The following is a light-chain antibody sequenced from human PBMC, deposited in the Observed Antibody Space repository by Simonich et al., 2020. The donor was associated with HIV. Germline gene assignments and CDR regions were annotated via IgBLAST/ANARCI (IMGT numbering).Light chain of an antibody. CDR1: QSVSSY. J-gene: IGKJ4*01. CDR2: DAS. Sequence: EIVMTQSPATLSVSPGERATLSGRASQSVSSYLAWYQQKPGQAPRLLIYDASNRATGIPARFSGSGSGTDFTLTISSLEPEDFAVYYCQQRSNWPLTFGGGTKVEIK. CDR3: QQRSNWPLT. V-gene: IGKV3-11*01.